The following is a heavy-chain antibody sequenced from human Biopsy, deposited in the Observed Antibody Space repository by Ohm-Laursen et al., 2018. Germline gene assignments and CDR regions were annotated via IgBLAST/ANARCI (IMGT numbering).Heavy chain of an antibody. D-gene: IGHD3-16*01. CDR2: ISNSGNT. J-gene: IGHJ4*02. Sequence: PSQTLSLTCTVSGDSINSSYWSWIRQAPGKGLEWIGFISNSGNTNYNPSLKSRVTISADTSKNQFSLKLASVTVADTAVFYCASRGSGGRSFDSWGQGSLVTVSS. V-gene: IGHV4-59*08. CDR1: GDSINSSY. CDR3: ASRGSGGRSFDS.